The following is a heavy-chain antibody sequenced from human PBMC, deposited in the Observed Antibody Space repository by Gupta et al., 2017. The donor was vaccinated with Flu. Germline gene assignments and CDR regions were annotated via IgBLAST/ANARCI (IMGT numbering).Heavy chain of an antibody. CDR1: GGSISTSNW. D-gene: IGHD3-10*01. CDR3: AKHRGFAFDV. CDR2: VDLSGGT. V-gene: IGHV4-4*02. Sequence: QVQLQESGPGLVKPSGTLSLTCAVSGGSISTSNWWSWIRQPPGKWLEWIGQVDLSGGTLCSPSLRSRATISVDKSKNLFSLHLTSVTAADTAIYYCAKHRGFAFDVWGRGTLVTVSS. J-gene: IGHJ3*01.